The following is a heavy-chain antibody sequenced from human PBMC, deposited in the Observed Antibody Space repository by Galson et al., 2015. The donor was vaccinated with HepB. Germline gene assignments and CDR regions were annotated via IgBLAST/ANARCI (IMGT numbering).Heavy chain of an antibody. Sequence: SVKVSCKASGYTYTSYGISWVRQAPGQGLEWMGWISGYHGDTNYAQKLQGRVTMTTDTSTTTAYMELRSLRSDDTAVYYCARDPCSSTFCYSNMGDGFDIWGQGTMVTVSS. D-gene: IGHD2-2*01. CDR3: ARDPCSSTFCYSNMGDGFDI. CDR2: ISGYHGDT. V-gene: IGHV1-18*01. CDR1: GYTYTSYG. J-gene: IGHJ3*02.